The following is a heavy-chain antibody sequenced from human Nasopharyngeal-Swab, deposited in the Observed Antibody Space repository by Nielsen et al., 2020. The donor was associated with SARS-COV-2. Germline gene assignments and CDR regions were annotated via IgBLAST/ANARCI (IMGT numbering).Heavy chain of an antibody. CDR2: TSYDESHK. CDR1: GFSFSTTD. J-gene: IGHJ4*02. V-gene: IGHV3-30*18. Sequence: GGSLRLSCAASGFSFSTTDMHWVRQAPGKGLEWVAVTSYDESHKYYAGSVHGRFTISRDNAKNTLYLQMNSLRVEDTAVYYCVKHQGSSSDQWGQGTLVTVSS. CDR3: VKHQGSSSDQ.